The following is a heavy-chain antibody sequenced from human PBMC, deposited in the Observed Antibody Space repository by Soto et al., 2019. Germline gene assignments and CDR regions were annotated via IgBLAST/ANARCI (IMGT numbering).Heavy chain of an antibody. CDR2: INHRGST. CDR3: ARGRPPPGYCSGTSCYDGPPFDP. V-gene: IGHV4-34*01. CDR1: GGSFSGYY. Sequence: QVQLQQWGAGLLKPSETLSLACAVYGGSFSGYYWTWIRQPPGKGLEWIGEINHRGSTNYNPSLKRRLAISVDTSKNQFSLKLNSVTAADTAVYYCARGRPPPGYCSGTSCYDGPPFDPWGQGTLVTVSS. J-gene: IGHJ5*02. D-gene: IGHD2-2*01.